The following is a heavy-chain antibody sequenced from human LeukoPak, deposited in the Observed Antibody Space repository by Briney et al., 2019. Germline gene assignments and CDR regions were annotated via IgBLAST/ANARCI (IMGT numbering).Heavy chain of an antibody. CDR2: INHSGST. V-gene: IGHV4-34*01. Sequence: SETLSLTCAVYGGSFSGYYWSWIRQPPGKGLEWIGEINHSGSTNYNPSLKSRVTISVDTSKNQFSLKLSSVTPEDTAVYYCARGPSYFQHWGQGTLVTVSS. J-gene: IGHJ1*01. CDR1: GGSFSGYY. CDR3: ARGPSYFQH.